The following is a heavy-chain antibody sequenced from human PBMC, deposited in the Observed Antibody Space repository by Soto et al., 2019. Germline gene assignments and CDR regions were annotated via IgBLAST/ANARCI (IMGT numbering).Heavy chain of an antibody. Sequence: GGSLRLSCAASGFTFSSYSMNWVRQAPGKGLEWVSYISSSSSTIYYADSVKGRFTISRDNAKNSLYLQMNSLRAEDTAVYYCARDSSVSPTYYDMLADAFDIWGEGTMVTVSS. CDR3: ARDSSVSPTYYDMLADAFDI. J-gene: IGHJ3*02. CDR2: ISSSSSTI. CDR1: GFTFSSYS. V-gene: IGHV3-48*01. D-gene: IGHD3-9*01.